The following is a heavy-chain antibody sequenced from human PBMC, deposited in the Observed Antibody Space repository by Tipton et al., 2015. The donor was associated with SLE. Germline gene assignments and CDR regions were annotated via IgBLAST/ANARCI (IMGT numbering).Heavy chain of an antibody. CDR3: ARFSGYDLD. CDR1: GGSITSGGFY. V-gene: IGHV4-31*01. J-gene: IGHJ4*02. Sequence: TLSLTCTVSGGSITSGGFYWSWIRQHPGKGLEWIGYIYYSGSTYYNPSLKSQITISLDTSANQFSLNLRSVTAADTAVYYCARFSGYDLDWGQGTLVTVSS. D-gene: IGHD5-12*01. CDR2: IYYSGST.